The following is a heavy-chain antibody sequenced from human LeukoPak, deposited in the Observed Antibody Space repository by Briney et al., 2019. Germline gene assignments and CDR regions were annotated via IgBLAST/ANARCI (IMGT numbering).Heavy chain of an antibody. CDR2: ISYDGADE. V-gene: IGHV3-30-3*01. CDR1: GFTFSTYA. Sequence: PGRSLRLSCAASGFTFSTYAIHWVRQAPGKGLEWVAVISYDGADEYYADSVKGRFSISRDSSQNTLYLQMDSLRPEDTAMYYCARDQRPKGIALSDVWGQGTMVTVSS. D-gene: IGHD2-2*01. CDR3: ARDQRPKGIALSDV. J-gene: IGHJ3*01.